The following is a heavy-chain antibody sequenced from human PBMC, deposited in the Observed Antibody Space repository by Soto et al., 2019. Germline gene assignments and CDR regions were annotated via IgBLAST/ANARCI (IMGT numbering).Heavy chain of an antibody. CDR3: AREIWGSEY. CDR2: IKKDGSEK. D-gene: IGHD7-27*01. V-gene: IGHV3-7*03. Sequence: EVQLVESGGGLVQPGGSLRLSCAASGFTFTNYWMTWVRQAPGRGLEWVANIKKDGSEKHYVDSVKGRFTISRDNAKNSLYLQINSLRAEDTAVYYCAREIWGSEYWGQGTRVTVSS. J-gene: IGHJ4*02. CDR1: GFTFTNYW.